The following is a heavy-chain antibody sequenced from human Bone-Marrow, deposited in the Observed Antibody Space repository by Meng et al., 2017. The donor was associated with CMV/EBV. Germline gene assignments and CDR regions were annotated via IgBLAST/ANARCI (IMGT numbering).Heavy chain of an antibody. CDR1: GYTFTGYY. Sequence: ASVKVSCKASGYTFTGYYMHWVRQAPGQGLEWMGWINPNSGGTNYAQKFQGRVTMTRDTSISTAYMELSRLRSDDTAVYYCARDQVYYYDSGFGGDYYGMDVWGQGNTVNVSS. J-gene: IGHJ6*02. V-gene: IGHV1-2*02. CDR3: ARDQVYYYDSGFGGDYYGMDV. CDR2: INPNSGGT. D-gene: IGHD3-22*01.